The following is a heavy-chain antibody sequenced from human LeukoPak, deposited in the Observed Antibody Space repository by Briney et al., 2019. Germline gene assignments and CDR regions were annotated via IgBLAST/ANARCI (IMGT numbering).Heavy chain of an antibody. D-gene: IGHD2-2*01. CDR2: FYFSGTT. J-gene: IGHJ5*02. CDR3: ATPSYCGLTGCFRFDP. V-gene: IGHV4-39*07. Sequence: SETLSLTCIASGGSIGSSVGYGGWIRQSPGKGLEWIGSFYFSGTTYYNPSFKSRVTISLDSSNNQFSLTLSSVTAADTAMYYCATPSYCGLTGCFRFDPWGQGVLVTVSS. CDR1: GGSIGSSVGY.